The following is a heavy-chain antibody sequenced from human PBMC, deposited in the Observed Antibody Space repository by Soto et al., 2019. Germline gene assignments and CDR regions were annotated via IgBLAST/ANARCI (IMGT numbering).Heavy chain of an antibody. J-gene: IGHJ4*02. CDR3: ARRGSGSYDDY. D-gene: IGHD1-26*01. CDR1: GFTFSSYA. CDR2: ISGSGDST. Sequence: EVQLLESGGGLVQPGGSLRLSCAASGFTFSSYAMRWVRQAPGKGLEWVSAISGSGDSTYYADSVKGRLTISRDNSKNTLYLQMNSRRAEDTAVDYCARRGSGSYDDYWGQGTLGTGSS. V-gene: IGHV3-23*01.